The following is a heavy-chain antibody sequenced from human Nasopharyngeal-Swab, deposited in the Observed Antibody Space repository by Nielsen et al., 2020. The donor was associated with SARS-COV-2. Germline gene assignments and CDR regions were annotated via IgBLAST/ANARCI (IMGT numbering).Heavy chain of an antibody. CDR2: ISWNSGSI. D-gene: IGHD2-21*02. V-gene: IGHV3-9*01. CDR3: ARDDHTVVVTAVGHDAFDI. J-gene: IGHJ3*02. Sequence: SLKISCAASGFTFDDYAMHWVRQAPGKGLEWASGISWNSGSIGYADSVKGRFTISRDNAKNSLYLQMNSLRAEDTAVYYCARDDHTVVVTAVGHDAFDIWGQGTMVTVSS. CDR1: GFTFDDYA.